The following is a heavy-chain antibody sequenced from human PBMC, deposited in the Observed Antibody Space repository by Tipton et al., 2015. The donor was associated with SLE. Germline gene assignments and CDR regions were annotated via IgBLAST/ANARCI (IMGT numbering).Heavy chain of an antibody. CDR3: AKDTIAAAAQEAFDI. V-gene: IGHV3-23*01. D-gene: IGHD6-25*01. J-gene: IGHJ3*02. Sequence: SLRLSCAASGFTFSSYAMSWVRQAPGKGLEWVSAISGSGGSTYYADSVKGLFTISRDNSKHTLNLQMNSLRAEDTAVYYCAKDTIAAAAQEAFDIWGQGTMVTVSS. CDR1: GFTFSSYA. CDR2: ISGSGGST.